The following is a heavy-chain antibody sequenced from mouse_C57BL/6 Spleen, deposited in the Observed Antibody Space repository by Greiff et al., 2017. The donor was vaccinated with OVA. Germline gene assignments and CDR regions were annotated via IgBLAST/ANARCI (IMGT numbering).Heavy chain of an antibody. J-gene: IGHJ4*01. CDR2: ISSGSSTI. V-gene: IGHV5-17*01. Sequence: DVMLVESGGGLVKPGGSLKLSCAASGFTFSDYGMHWVRQAPEKGLEWVAYISSGSSTIYYADTVKGRFTISRDNAKNTLFLQMTSLRSEDTAMYYCARSHYYAMDYWGQGTSVTVSS. CDR3: ARSHYYAMDY. CDR1: GFTFSDYG.